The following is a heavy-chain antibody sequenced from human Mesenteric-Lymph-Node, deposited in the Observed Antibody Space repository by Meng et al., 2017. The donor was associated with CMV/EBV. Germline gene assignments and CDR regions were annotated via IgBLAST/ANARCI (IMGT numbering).Heavy chain of an antibody. CDR1: GHSFTSYG. CDR3: ASGGSWDLGN. J-gene: IGHJ4*02. CDR2: INPDNGNT. D-gene: IGHD2-15*01. V-gene: IGHV1-18*04. Sequence: ASVKVSCKTSGHSFTSYGVSWVRQAPGQGLEWMGWINPDNGNTNYAQKFQGRVTMITDTSTSTAYMEVRGLRSDDTAMYYCASGGSWDLGNWGQGTLVTVSS.